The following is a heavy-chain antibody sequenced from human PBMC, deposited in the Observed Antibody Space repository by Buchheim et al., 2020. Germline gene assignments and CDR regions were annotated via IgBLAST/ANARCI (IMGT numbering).Heavy chain of an antibody. D-gene: IGHD3-3*01. CDR1: GYTFTSYY. Sequence: QVQLVQSGAEVKKPGASVKVSCKASGYTFTSYYMHWVRQAPGQGLEWMGIINPSGGSTSYAQKFQGRVTMTRDTSTSTVYMELSSLRSEDTAVYYCARDLEADYDFWSGYYYFDYWGQGTL. CDR3: ARDLEADYDFWSGYYYFDY. V-gene: IGHV1-46*01. CDR2: INPSGGST. J-gene: IGHJ4*02.